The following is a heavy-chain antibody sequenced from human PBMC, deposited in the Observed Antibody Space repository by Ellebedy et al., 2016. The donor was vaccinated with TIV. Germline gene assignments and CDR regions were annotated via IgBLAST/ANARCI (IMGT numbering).Heavy chain of an antibody. CDR3: AKRVTMVREVITYYHYAMDV. CDR1: GFTFSSYG. Sequence: PGGSLRLSCAASGFTFSSYGMHWVRQAPGKGLEWVALIWYDGNNKYYADSVKGRFTISRDNSKNTLYLQMNSLRAEDTAVYYCAKRVTMVREVITYYHYAMDVWGQGTTVTVSS. J-gene: IGHJ6*02. CDR2: IWYDGNNK. V-gene: IGHV3-33*06. D-gene: IGHD3-10*01.